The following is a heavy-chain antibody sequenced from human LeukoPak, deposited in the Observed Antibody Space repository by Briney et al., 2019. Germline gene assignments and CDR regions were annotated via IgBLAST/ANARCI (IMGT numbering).Heavy chain of an antibody. CDR2: ISYDGSNK. J-gene: IGHJ4*02. V-gene: IGHV3-30*03. Sequence: GGSLRLSCAASGFTFSSYGMHWVRQAPGKGLEWVAVISYDGSNKYYADSVKGRFTISRDNSKNTLYLQMNSLRAEDTAVYYCARDRYSGSYDYWGQGTLVTVSS. CDR1: GFTFSSYG. CDR3: ARDRYSGSYDY. D-gene: IGHD1-26*01.